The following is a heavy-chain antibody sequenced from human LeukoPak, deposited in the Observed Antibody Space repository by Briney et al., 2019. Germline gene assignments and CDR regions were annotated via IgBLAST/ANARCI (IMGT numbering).Heavy chain of an antibody. CDR3: ARHREAYTNSWFHY. J-gene: IGHJ5*01. V-gene: IGHV4-39*01. CDR2: IYYSGTT. CDR1: GGSFSSGSYY. D-gene: IGHD2-2*02. Sequence: SETLSLTCTVSGGSFSSGSYYWGWIRQPPGKGLEWFGSIYYSGTTYYNPSLKSRVTISVDTSENQFSLKLSSVTAADTAVYYCARHREAYTNSWFHYWGQGTLVTVSS.